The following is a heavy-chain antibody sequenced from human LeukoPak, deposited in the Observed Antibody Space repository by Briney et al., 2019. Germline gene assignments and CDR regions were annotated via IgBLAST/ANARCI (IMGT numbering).Heavy chain of an antibody. J-gene: IGHJ6*02. D-gene: IGHD2-15*01. CDR2: INHSGST. V-gene: IGHV4-34*01. Sequence: SETLSLTCAVYGVSFSGYYWSWLRQPPGKGLEWIGEINHSGSTNYNPSLKSRVTISVDTSKNQFSLKLSSVTAADTAVYYCARGRGSSYYYYGMDVGGQGTTVTVS. CDR3: ARGRGSSYYYYGMDV. CDR1: GVSFSGYY.